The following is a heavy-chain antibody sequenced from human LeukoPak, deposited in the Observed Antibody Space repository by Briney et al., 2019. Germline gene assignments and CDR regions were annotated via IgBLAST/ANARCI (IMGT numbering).Heavy chain of an antibody. J-gene: IGHJ4*02. CDR2: INPNSGGT. CDR1: EYPFTGYY. Sequence: ASVKVSCKASEYPFTGYYIHWVRQAPGQGLEWMGWINPNSGGTNYAQKFQDRVTMTSDTSITTAYMDLSRLTSDDTAVYYCAREISDYASAYWGQGTLVTVSS. CDR3: AREISDYASAY. V-gene: IGHV1-2*02. D-gene: IGHD4-17*01.